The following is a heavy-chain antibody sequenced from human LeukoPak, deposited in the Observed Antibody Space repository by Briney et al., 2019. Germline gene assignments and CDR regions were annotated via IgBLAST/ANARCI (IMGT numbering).Heavy chain of an antibody. Sequence: PGGSLRLSCAASGFTFSSYGMHWVRQAPGKGLEWVAVISYDGSNKYYADSVKGRFTISRDNSKNTLYLQMNSLRDEDTAVYYCAWLLAYCGGDCYGGFDYWGQGTLVTVSS. D-gene: IGHD2-21*02. J-gene: IGHJ4*02. CDR2: ISYDGSNK. CDR1: GFTFSSYG. V-gene: IGHV3-30*03. CDR3: AWLLAYCGGDCYGGFDY.